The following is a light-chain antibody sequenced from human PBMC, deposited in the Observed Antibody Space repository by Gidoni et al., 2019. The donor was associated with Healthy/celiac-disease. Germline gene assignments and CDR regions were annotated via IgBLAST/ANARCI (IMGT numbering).Light chain of an antibody. Sequence: IVLTQSPGTLSLSPGERATLSCRASQSVSSSYLAWYQQKPGQAPRLLIYGASSRATGIPDRFSGSGSGTDFTLTIRRLEPEDFAVYYCQQYEAFGGGTKVEIK. V-gene: IGKV3-20*01. CDR2: GAS. CDR3: QQYEA. CDR1: QSVSSSY. J-gene: IGKJ4*01.